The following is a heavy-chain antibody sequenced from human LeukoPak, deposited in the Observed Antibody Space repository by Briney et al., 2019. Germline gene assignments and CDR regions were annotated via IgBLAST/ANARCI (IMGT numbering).Heavy chain of an antibody. CDR2: IDGSGST. D-gene: IGHD1-1*01. CDR1: GGSITSGSYY. V-gene: IGHV4-61*02. CDR3: ARGDWQHVNNWSNWFDP. Sequence: NPSETLSLTCTVSGGSITSGSYYWTWIRQPAGKGLEWIGRIDGSGSTNYNPSLKSRVTISVDMSKTQFSLKLVSVIAADTAVYYCARGDWQHVNNWSNWFDPWGQGTLVTVSS. J-gene: IGHJ5*02.